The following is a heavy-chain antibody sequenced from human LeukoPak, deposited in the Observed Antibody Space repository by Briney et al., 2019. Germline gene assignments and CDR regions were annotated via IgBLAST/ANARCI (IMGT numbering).Heavy chain of an antibody. CDR2: LSFDESNK. J-gene: IGHJ4*02. Sequence: GGSLRLSCAASGFTFSSYGMHWVRQAPGKGLEWVAVLSFDESNKYYADSVKGRFTISRDNSKNTLYLQMNSLKTEDTAVYYCTTDSIVATLNFDYWGQGTLVTVSS. D-gene: IGHD5-12*01. V-gene: IGHV3-30*03. CDR3: TTDSIVATLNFDY. CDR1: GFTFSSYG.